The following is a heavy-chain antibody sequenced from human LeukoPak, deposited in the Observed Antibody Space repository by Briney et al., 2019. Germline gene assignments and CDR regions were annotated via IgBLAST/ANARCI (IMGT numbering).Heavy chain of an antibody. D-gene: IGHD6-19*01. CDR2: ISGSSGTI. CDR3: ASGIIAVAAASDF. Sequence: GGSLRLSCAASGFTFSSYSVNWVRQAPGKGLEWVSYISGSSGTIYYADSVKGRFTISRDNAKNSLYLQMNSLRAEDTAVYYCASGIIAVAAASDFWGQGTLVTVSS. J-gene: IGHJ4*02. V-gene: IGHV3-48*01. CDR1: GFTFSSYS.